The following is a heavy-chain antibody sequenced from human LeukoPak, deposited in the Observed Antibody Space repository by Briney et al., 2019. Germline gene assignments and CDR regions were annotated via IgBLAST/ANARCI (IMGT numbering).Heavy chain of an antibody. Sequence: GSSVKVSCKASGGTFSSYAISWVRQAPGQGLEWMGRIIPILGIANYAQKFQGRVTITADKSTSTAYMELSSLRSDDTAVYYCAVVVATIDYWGQGTLVTVSS. D-gene: IGHD5-12*01. CDR2: IIPILGIA. V-gene: IGHV1-69*04. CDR1: GGTFSSYA. CDR3: AVVVATIDY. J-gene: IGHJ4*02.